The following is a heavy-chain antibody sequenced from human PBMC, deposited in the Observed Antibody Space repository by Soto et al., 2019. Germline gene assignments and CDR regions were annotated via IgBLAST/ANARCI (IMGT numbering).Heavy chain of an antibody. CDR2: ISSSGLST. Sequence: EVQLLESGGGLVQPGGSLRLSCAASGFTFSSYDMTWVRQVPGKGLEWVSGISSSGLSTFYSDSAKGRFTISRDNSQNTLYLQMNSLRAEDTAVYFGARDLGSSSFDYWGQGTLVTVSS. CDR3: ARDLGSSSFDY. V-gene: IGHV3-23*01. D-gene: IGHD6-6*01. J-gene: IGHJ4*02. CDR1: GFTFSSYD.